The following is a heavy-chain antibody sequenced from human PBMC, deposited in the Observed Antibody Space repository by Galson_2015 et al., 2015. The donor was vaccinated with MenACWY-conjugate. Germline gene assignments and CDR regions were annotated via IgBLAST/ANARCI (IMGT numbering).Heavy chain of an antibody. CDR2: VNSDGSGT. V-gene: IGHV3-74*01. Sequence: SLRLSCAASGFTLSSYWMHWVRQAPGKGLVWVSRVNSDGSGTGYADSVKGRFTISRDNAKNMLFLQMNSLKVEDTAVYYCARSYVPGSDRKNYYMDVWGRG. D-gene: IGHD3-16*01. J-gene: IGHJ6*03. CDR3: ARSYVPGSDRKNYYMDV. CDR1: GFTLSSYW.